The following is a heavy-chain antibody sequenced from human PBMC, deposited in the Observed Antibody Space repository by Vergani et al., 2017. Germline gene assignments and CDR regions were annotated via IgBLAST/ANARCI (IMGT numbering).Heavy chain of an antibody. D-gene: IGHD2-2*02. Sequence: QVQLVQSGAEVKKPGSSVKVSCKASGGTFSSYAISWVRQAPGQGLEWMGGIIPIFGTANYAQKFQGRVTITADGSTSTAYMELSSLRSEDTAVYYCATTMGYCSSTSCHSYWYFDLWGRGTLVTVSS. V-gene: IGHV1-69*01. CDR2: IIPIFGTA. J-gene: IGHJ2*01. CDR3: ATTMGYCSSTSCHSYWYFDL. CDR1: GGTFSSYA.